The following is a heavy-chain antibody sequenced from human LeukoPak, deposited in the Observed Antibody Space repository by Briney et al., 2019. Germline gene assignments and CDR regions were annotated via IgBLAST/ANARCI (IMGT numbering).Heavy chain of an antibody. D-gene: IGHD3-9*01. V-gene: IGHV4-61*01. J-gene: IGHJ3*01. CDR1: GGSISSGSYY. CDR3: ARLSFYDILIGYPSGGFDV. Sequence: PSETLSLTCTVSGGSISSGSYYWGWIRQPPGKGLEWIGYIYYSGSTKYNPSLKSRVTISVDTSKNQLSLKLSSVTAEDTAVYYCARLSFYDILIGYPSGGFDVWGQGTMVTVSS. CDR2: IYYSGST.